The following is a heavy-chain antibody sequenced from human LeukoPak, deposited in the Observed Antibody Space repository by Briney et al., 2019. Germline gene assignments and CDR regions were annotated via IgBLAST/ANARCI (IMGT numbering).Heavy chain of an antibody. CDR1: GGSISSSNW. CDR2: IYHSGST. V-gene: IGHV4-4*02. D-gene: IGHD6-19*01. CDR3: ARQRVAGMYNWFDP. J-gene: IGHJ5*02. Sequence: SETLSLTCAVSGGSISSSNWWSWVRQPPGKGLEWIGEIYHSGSTNYNPSLKSRVTISVDKSKNQFSLKLSSVTAAYTAVYYCARQRVAGMYNWFDPWGQGTLVTVSS.